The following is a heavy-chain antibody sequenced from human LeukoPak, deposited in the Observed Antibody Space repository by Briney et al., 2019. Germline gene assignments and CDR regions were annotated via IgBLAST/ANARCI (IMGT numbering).Heavy chain of an antibody. D-gene: IGHD6-13*01. CDR1: GFSLSTSGIP. CDR3: ARQYSSSWYDWFDP. CDR2: IDWDDDK. Sequence: KESGPALVKPTQTLTLTCTFSGFSLSTSGIPMSWIRQPPGKPLEWLARIDWDDDKFYSKSLKTMLTISKHPSKKQVVLTMTNMDPVDTATYYCARQYSSSWYDWFDPWGQGTLVTVSS. J-gene: IGHJ5*02. V-gene: IGHV2-70*04.